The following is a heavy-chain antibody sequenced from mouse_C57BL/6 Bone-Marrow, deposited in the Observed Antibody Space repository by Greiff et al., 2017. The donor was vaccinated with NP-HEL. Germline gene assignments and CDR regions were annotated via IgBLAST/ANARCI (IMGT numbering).Heavy chain of an antibody. Sequence: EVKVVESGGGLVKPGGSLKLSCAASGFTFSSYAMSWVRQTPEKRLEWVATISDGGSYTYYPDNVKGRFTISRDNAKNNLYLQMSHLKSEDTAMYYCARPFYEYDEWFAYWGQGTLVTVSA. D-gene: IGHD2-4*01. V-gene: IGHV5-4*03. CDR3: ARPFYEYDEWFAY. J-gene: IGHJ3*01. CDR2: ISDGGSYT. CDR1: GFTFSSYA.